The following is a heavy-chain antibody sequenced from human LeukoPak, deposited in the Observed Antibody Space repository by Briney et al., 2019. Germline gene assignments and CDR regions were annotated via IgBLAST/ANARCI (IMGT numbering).Heavy chain of an antibody. V-gene: IGHV4-59*02. CDR2: IYYSGST. J-gene: IGHJ4*02. CDR3: ARVAIDYDFWSGYPPYYFDY. D-gene: IGHD3-3*01. Sequence: PSETLSLTCTVSGGSVSSYCWSSIRQPPGKGLEWIGYIYYSGSTNYNPSLKSRVTISVDTSKNQFSLKLSSVTAADTAVYYCARVAIDYDFWSGYPPYYFDYWGQGTLVTVSS. CDR1: GGSVSSYC.